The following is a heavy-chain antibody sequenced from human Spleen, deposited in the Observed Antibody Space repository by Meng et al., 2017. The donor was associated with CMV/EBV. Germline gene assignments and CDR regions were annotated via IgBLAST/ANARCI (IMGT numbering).Heavy chain of an antibody. CDR2: MNPNSGDT. CDR3: ARGPIDSVSN. CDR1: GYTFTTYD. Sequence: GESLKISCKASGYTFTTYDINWVRQATGQGLEWMGWMNPNSGDTGYAQKFQGRVTMTRNTSISTAYMDLSSLRSDDTAVYYCARGPIDSVSNWGQGTLVTVSS. J-gene: IGHJ4*02. D-gene: IGHD2-15*01. V-gene: IGHV1-8*01.